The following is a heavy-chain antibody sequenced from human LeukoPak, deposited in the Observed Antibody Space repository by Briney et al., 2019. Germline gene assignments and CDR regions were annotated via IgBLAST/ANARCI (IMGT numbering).Heavy chain of an antibody. Sequence: PGGSPRLSCAASGFTFSSYAMSWVRQAPGKGLEWVSAISGSGGSTYYADSVKGRFTISRDNSRSTLFLQMSRLRDEDTAVYYCARALRGSCMGGLCYPLDHWAQGTLVAVSS. CDR1: GFTFSSYA. J-gene: IGHJ5*02. CDR2: ISGSGGST. V-gene: IGHV3-23*01. CDR3: ARALRGSCMGGLCYPLDH. D-gene: IGHD2-15*01.